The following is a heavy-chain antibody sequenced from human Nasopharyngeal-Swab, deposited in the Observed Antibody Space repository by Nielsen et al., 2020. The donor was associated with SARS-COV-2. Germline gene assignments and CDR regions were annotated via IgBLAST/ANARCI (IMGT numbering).Heavy chain of an antibody. V-gene: IGHV4-39*01. CDR2: IYYGGST. J-gene: IGHJ4*02. CDR3: ARWKGIAAAWDY. Sequence: WIRRPPGGGLEWRGSIYYGGSTYYNPSLKSRVTISVDTSKNQFSLKLSSVTAADTAVYYCARWKGIAAAWDYWGQGTLVTVSS. D-gene: IGHD6-13*01.